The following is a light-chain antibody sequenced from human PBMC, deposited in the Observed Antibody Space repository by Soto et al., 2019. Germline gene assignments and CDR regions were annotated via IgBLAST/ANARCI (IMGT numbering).Light chain of an antibody. J-gene: IGKJ5*01. Sequence: EIVLTQSPGTLSLSPGGRVTLSCRASQSVSSSYLAWYQQKPGQAPRLLIYDASNRATGIPARFSGSGSGTDFTLTISSLEPEDFAVYYCQQYGSSPITFGQGTRLEIK. V-gene: IGKV3-20*01. CDR3: QQYGSSPIT. CDR1: QSVSSSY. CDR2: DAS.